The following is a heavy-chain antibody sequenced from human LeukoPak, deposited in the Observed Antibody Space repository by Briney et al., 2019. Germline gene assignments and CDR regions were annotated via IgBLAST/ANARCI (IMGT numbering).Heavy chain of an antibody. Sequence: GGSLRLSCAASGFTYNSRAMHWVRQAPGKGLEWVAVIWYDGSNKYYADSVKGRFTISRDNSKNTLYLQMDSLRAEDTAVYYCARAGGSYYPYYYYGMDVWGQGTAVTVSS. V-gene: IGHV3-33*01. J-gene: IGHJ6*02. CDR2: IWYDGSNK. D-gene: IGHD1-26*01. CDR1: GFTYNSRA. CDR3: ARAGGSYYPYYYYGMDV.